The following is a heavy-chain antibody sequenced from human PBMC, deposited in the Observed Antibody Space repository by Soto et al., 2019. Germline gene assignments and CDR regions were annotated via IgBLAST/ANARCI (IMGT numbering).Heavy chain of an antibody. J-gene: IGHJ5*02. D-gene: IGHD2-15*01. CDR1: GYTFTSYG. CDR2: ISAYNGNT. Sequence: ASVKASCKASGYTFTSYGISWVRQAPGQGLEWMGWISAYNGNTNYAQKLQGRVTMTTDTSTSTAYMELRSLRSDDTAAYYCARFVVVVAATPSAYWFDPWGQGTLVTVSS. V-gene: IGHV1-18*01. CDR3: ARFVVVVAATPSAYWFDP.